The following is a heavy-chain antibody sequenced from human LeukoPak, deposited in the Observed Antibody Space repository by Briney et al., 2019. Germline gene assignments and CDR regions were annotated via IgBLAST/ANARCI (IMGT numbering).Heavy chain of an antibody. Sequence: PSETLSLTCTVPGGSISSYYWSWIRQPPGKGLEWIGYIYYSGSTNYNPSLKSRVTISVDTSKNQSSLKLSSVTAADTAVYYCARVFNYYDSSQPFDYWGQGTLVTVSS. CDR1: GGSISSYY. CDR3: ARVFNYYDSSQPFDY. J-gene: IGHJ4*02. CDR2: IYYSGST. D-gene: IGHD3-22*01. V-gene: IGHV4-59*01.